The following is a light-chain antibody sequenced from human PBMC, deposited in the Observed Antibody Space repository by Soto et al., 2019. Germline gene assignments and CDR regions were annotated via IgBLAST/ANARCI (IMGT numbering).Light chain of an antibody. CDR3: QKYDSSRT. Sequence: DIVLTQSPGTLSLSPGETATLSCRASQSVGSNYFAWYQQKPGQAPRLLIYGASRRATGIPDRFSGSGSGTDFTLTISRLEPQDFAVYYCQKYDSSRTFGPGTKVDIK. V-gene: IGKV3-20*01. CDR2: GAS. CDR1: QSVGSNY. J-gene: IGKJ3*01.